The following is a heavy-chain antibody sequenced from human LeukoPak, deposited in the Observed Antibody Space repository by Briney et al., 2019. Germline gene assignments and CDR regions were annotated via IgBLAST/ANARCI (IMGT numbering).Heavy chain of an antibody. J-gene: IGHJ5*02. CDR2: INHSGST. Sequence: SETLSLTCAVYGGSFSGYYWSWIRQPPGKGLKWIGEINHSGSTNYNPSLKSRVTISVDTSKNQFSLKLSSVTAADTAVYYCARREYCSSTSCSPFGWFDPWGQGTLVTVSS. CDR3: ARREYCSSTSCSPFGWFDP. CDR1: GGSFSGYY. D-gene: IGHD2-2*01. V-gene: IGHV4-34*01.